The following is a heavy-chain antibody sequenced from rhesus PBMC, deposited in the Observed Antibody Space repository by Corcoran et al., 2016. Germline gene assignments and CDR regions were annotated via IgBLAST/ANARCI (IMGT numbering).Heavy chain of an antibody. D-gene: IGHD4-29*01. J-gene: IGHJ4*01. CDR3: ARAPGLYGSNYGLDF. Sequence: EVQLVESGGGVAKPGGSPGIPWPAPGITFRDSPMHRGRQASGKGLEWVSHISNGGGSTWYADSVKGRFTISRENAKNTLYLQMDSLKAEDTAVYYCARAPGLYGSNYGLDFWGQGVLVTVSS. CDR1: GITFRDSP. CDR2: ISNGGGST. V-gene: IGHV3-59*01.